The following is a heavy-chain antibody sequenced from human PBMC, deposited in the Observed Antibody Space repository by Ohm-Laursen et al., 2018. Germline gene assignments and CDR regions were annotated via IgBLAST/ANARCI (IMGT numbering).Heavy chain of an antibody. CDR3: AKARSPGSYFLPFDV. CDR2: ISSSGSTI. V-gene: IGHV3-48*03. CDR1: GFTFSSYE. D-gene: IGHD1-26*01. J-gene: IGHJ3*01. Sequence: SLRLSCAASGFTFSSYEMNWVRQPPGKGLEWVSYISSSGSTIYHADSVKGRFTISRDNAKNSVYLQMNSLRPEDTALYYCAKARSPGSYFLPFDVWGQGAMVTVSS.